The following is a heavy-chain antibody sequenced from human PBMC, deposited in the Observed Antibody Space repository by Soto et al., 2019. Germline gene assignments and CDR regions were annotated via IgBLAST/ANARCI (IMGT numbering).Heavy chain of an antibody. V-gene: IGHV4-31*03. D-gene: IGHD6-19*01. CDR3: ARSGVAGNNWFDP. J-gene: IGHJ5*02. Sequence: VQLQESGPGLVKPSQTLSLTCTVSGGSITNDGYYWSWIRQHPGQGLEWIAYINYSGSAYYNPSLKSRVTISVDTSKSQFSLRLTSMTAADTAVFYCARSGVAGNNWFDPWGQGTLVTVSS. CDR2: INYSGSA. CDR1: GGSITNDGYY.